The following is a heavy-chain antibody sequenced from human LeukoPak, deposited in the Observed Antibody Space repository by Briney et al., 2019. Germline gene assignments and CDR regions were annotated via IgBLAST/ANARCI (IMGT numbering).Heavy chain of an antibody. D-gene: IGHD3-10*01. CDR2: ISSSGSTI. CDR1: GFTFSDYY. J-gene: IGHJ6*02. CDR3: ARDSAYYYGSGSGLHYYYYYGMDV. V-gene: IGHV3-11*01. Sequence: GGSLRLSCAASGFTFSDYYMSWIRQAPGKGLEWVSYISSSGSTIYYADSVKGRFTISRDNAKNSLYLQMNSLRAKDTAVYYCARDSAYYYGSGSGLHYYYYYGMDVWGQGTTVTVSS.